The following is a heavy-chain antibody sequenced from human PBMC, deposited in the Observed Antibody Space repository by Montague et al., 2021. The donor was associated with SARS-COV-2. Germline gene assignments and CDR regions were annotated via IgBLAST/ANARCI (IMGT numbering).Heavy chain of an antibody. CDR3: SCGQVTIFAVLIVLPAAGAIDV. CDR2: SNHSGSG. D-gene: IGHD3-3*01. Sequence: SETLSLTCAVSGGSFSDNYWTWIRMRPGPGLELNWESNHSGSGNTYPSLTHKVPITVSKSKNQNPLKLNSVTAADTATSYCSCGQVTIFAVLIVLPAAGAIDVWGQGTTVTVSS. V-gene: IGHV4-34*01. CDR1: GGSFSDNY. J-gene: IGHJ3*01.